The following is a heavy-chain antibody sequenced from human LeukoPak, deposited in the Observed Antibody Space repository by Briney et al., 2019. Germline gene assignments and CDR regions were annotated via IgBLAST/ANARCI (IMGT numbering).Heavy chain of an antibody. CDR1: GFTFSSYA. D-gene: IGHD3-22*01. CDR2: ISCSGGST. Sequence: GGSLRLSCAASGFTFSSYAMRWVRQASGKGREWVAAISCSGGSTYYADSVKGRFTIPRNNSKNTMYLQMKSLRAEDTAVYYCAKDRYDRPDDYFDYWGQGTLVTVSS. V-gene: IGHV3-23*01. CDR3: AKDRYDRPDDYFDY. J-gene: IGHJ4*02.